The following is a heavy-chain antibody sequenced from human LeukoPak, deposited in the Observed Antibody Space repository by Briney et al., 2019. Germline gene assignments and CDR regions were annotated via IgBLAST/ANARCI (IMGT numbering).Heavy chain of an antibody. D-gene: IGHD2-15*01. J-gene: IGHJ5*02. CDR1: GVSISSDN. CDR2: ISGSGGST. CDR3: AKDWAFGYCSGGSCPQSA. V-gene: IGHV3-23*01. Sequence: ETLSLTCAVCGVSISSDNWWTWVRQAPGKGLEWVSAISGSGGSTYYADSVKGRFTISRDNSKNTLYLQMNSLRAEDTAVYYCAKDWAFGYCSGGSCPQSAWGQGTLVTVSS.